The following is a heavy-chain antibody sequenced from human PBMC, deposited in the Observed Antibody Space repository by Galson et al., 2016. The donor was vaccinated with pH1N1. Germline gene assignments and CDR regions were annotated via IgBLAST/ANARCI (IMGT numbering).Heavy chain of an antibody. V-gene: IGHV2-5*01. J-gene: IGHJ5*02. CDR1: GFSLSTNGVG. D-gene: IGHD4-17*01. CDR2: IYWNDDK. Sequence: PALVKPTQTLTLTCTFSGFSLSTNGVGVGWIRQPPGKALEWLAVIYWNDDKRYSPSLKSRLTITKDTSKNQVVLTMTSMDPVDTATYYCAHNNYGDYVNWFDLWGQGTLVTVSS. CDR3: AHNNYGDYVNWFDL.